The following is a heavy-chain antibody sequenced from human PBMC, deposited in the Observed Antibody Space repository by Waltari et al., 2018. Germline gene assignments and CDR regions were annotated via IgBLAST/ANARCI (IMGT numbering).Heavy chain of an antibody. Sequence: QVQLQQWGAGLLKPSETLSLTCAVYGGSFSGYYWSWIRQPPGKGLEWIGEINHSGSTNYNPSLKSRVTISVDTSKNQFSLKLSSVTAADTAVYYCARADGYNPRGWFDPWGQGTLVTVSS. CDR2: INHSGST. D-gene: IGHD5-12*01. J-gene: IGHJ5*02. V-gene: IGHV4-34*01. CDR1: GGSFSGYY. CDR3: ARADGYNPRGWFDP.